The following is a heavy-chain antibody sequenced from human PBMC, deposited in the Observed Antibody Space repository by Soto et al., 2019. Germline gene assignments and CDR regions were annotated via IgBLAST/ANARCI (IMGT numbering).Heavy chain of an antibody. D-gene: IGHD3-22*01. Sequence: GESLKISCKGSGYSFAGYWITWVRQKPGKGLGWMGRIDPSDSQTYYSPSFRGHVTISVTKSITTVFLQWSSLRASDTAMYYCARQIYDSDTGPNFQYYFDSWGQGAPVTVSS. CDR2: IDPSDSQT. CDR3: ARQIYDSDTGPNFQYYFDS. J-gene: IGHJ4*02. V-gene: IGHV5-10-1*01. CDR1: GYSFAGYW.